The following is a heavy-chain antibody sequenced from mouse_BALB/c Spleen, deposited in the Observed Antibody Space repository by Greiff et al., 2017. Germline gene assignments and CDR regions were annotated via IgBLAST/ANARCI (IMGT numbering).Heavy chain of an antibody. V-gene: IGHV1S29*02. D-gene: IGHD1-2*01. CDR3: ARSGTTADFDY. CDR2: IYPYNGGT. Sequence: EVKLQESGPELVKPGASVKISCKASGYTFTDYNMHWVKQSHGKSLEWIGYIYPYNGGTGYNQKFKSKATLTVDNSSSTAYMELRSLTSEDSAVYYCARSGTTADFDYWGQGTTLTVSS. CDR1: GYTFTDYN. J-gene: IGHJ2*01.